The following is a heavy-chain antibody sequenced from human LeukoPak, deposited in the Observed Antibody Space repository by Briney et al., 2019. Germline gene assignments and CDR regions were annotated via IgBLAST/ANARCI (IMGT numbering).Heavy chain of an antibody. CDR3: ARDHYYDSSGYYTSLGY. V-gene: IGHV3-33*01. J-gene: IGHJ4*02. CDR2: IWYDGSNK. CDR1: GFTFSSYG. D-gene: IGHD3-22*01. Sequence: PGRSLRLSCAASGFTFSSYGMHWVRQAPGKGLEWVAVIWYDGSNKYYADSVKGRLTISRDNSKNTLYLQMNSLRAEDTAVYYCARDHYYDSSGYYTSLGYWGQGTLVTVSS.